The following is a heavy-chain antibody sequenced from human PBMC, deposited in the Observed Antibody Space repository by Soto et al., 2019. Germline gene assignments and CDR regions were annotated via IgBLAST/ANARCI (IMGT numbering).Heavy chain of an antibody. Sequence: GGSLRLSCAASGFTFSSYGMHWVRQAPGKGLEWVAVISYDGSNKYYADSVKGRFTISRDNSKNTLYLQMNSLRAEDTAVYYCAKDSTWYYDFWSGYYVDYWGQGTLVTVSS. D-gene: IGHD3-3*01. CDR2: ISYDGSNK. CDR1: GFTFSSYG. CDR3: AKDSTWYYDFWSGYYVDY. J-gene: IGHJ4*02. V-gene: IGHV3-30*18.